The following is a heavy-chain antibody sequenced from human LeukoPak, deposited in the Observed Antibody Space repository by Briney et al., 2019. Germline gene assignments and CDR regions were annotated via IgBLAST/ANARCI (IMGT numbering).Heavy chain of an antibody. V-gene: IGHV4-39*01. CDR3: ARHGGIAVPYNWFDP. CDR2: IYYSGRT. J-gene: IGHJ5*02. Sequence: PSETLSLTCTVSGGSISSSSYYWGWIRQPPGKGLEWIGSIYYSGRTYYNPPLKSRVTISVDTSKNQFSLKLSSVTAADTAVYYCARHGGIAVPYNWFDPWGQGTLVTVSS. D-gene: IGHD6-19*01. CDR1: GGSISSSSYY.